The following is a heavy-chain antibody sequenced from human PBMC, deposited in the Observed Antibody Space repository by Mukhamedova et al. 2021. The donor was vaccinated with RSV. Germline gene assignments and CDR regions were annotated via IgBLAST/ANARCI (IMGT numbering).Heavy chain of an antibody. J-gene: IGHJ4*02. V-gene: IGHV3-64*01. D-gene: IGHD3-10*01. CDR3: ARSDYYGSGSYRY. Sequence: NGGSTYYANSVKGRFTISRDNSKNTLYLQMGSLRAEDMAVYYCARSDYYGSGSYRYWGQGTLFTVSS. CDR2: NGGST.